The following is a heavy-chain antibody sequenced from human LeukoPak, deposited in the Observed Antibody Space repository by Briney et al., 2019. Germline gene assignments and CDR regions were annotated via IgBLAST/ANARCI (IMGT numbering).Heavy chain of an antibody. Sequence: PGGSLRLSCAVSGFIVSSDYMSWVRQAPGKGLEWVSVIYSGGNTYYADSVKGRFTISRDTSKNTLYLQMNRLRAEDPAIYYCGRHDWFDPWGPGTLVTVSS. J-gene: IGHJ5*02. CDR3: GRHDWFDP. V-gene: IGHV3-53*01. CDR1: GFIVSSDY. CDR2: IYSGGNT.